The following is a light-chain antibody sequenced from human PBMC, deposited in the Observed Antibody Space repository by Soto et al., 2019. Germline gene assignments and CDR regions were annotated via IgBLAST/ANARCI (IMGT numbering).Light chain of an antibody. Sequence: DVHMTQSPSTLSASVGDRVTITYRASQSINNLLAWYQQKPGKAPKFLIYDVSTLESGVPSRFSGSGSGTEFTLTISSLQPEDFATYYCQQYDSYPLTFGGGTKV. CDR2: DVS. J-gene: IGKJ4*01. V-gene: IGKV1-5*01. CDR1: QSINNL. CDR3: QQYDSYPLT.